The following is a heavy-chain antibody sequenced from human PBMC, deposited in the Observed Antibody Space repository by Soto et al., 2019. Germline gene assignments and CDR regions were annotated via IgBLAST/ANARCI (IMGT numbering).Heavy chain of an antibody. CDR2: IWCDGSNK. D-gene: IGHD3-10*01. J-gene: IGHJ6*01. Sequence: SLRLSCAASGFTFSSYGMHWVRQAPGKGLEWEAVIWCDGSNKYYADSVKGRFTITRDNPKKTLYLQITSVRAENTAVYCFARDRLGLWSGELREGMDVWGQGTTVYVSS. CDR3: ARDRLGLWSGELREGMDV. V-gene: IGHV3-33*01. CDR1: GFTFSSYG.